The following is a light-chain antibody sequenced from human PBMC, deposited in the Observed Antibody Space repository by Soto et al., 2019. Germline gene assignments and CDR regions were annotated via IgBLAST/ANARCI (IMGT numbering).Light chain of an antibody. Sequence: QSALTQPRSVSGSPGQSVTISCTGTSSDVGGYNYVSWYQQHPGKAPKLMIYDVSKRPSGVPDRFSGSKSGNTASLTISGLQAEDGADYYCCSYAGSYTLYVFGTGTQLTVL. CDR2: DVS. CDR1: SSDVGGYNY. CDR3: CSYAGSYTLYV. J-gene: IGLJ1*01. V-gene: IGLV2-11*01.